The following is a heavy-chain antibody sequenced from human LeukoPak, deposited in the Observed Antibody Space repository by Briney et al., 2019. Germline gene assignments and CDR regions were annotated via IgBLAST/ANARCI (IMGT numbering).Heavy chain of an antibody. CDR3: AKDGTHQITIFGVVILYGMDV. CDR1: GFTFSSYA. V-gene: IGHV3-23*01. Sequence: GGSLRLSCAASGFTFSSYAMSWVRQAPGKGLEWVSAISGSGGSTYYADSVKGRFTISRDNSKNTLYLQMNSLRAEDTAVYYFAKDGTHQITIFGVVILYGMDVWGQGTTVTVSS. J-gene: IGHJ6*02. D-gene: IGHD3-3*01. CDR2: ISGSGGST.